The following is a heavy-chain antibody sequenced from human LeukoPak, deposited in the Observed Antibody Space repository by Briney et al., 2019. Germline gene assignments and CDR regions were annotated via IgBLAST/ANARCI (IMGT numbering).Heavy chain of an antibody. D-gene: IGHD1-26*01. CDR1: GFTFSSYN. CDR2: ISSSSSYI. CDR3: ARDRDQSGSYYPNWFDP. Sequence: GGSLRLSCAASGFTFSSYNMNWVRQAPGKGREWVSSISSSSSYIYYADSVKGRFTISRDNAKNSLYLQMNSLRAEDTAVYYRARDRDQSGSYYPNWFDPWAREPWSPSPQ. J-gene: IGHJ5*02. V-gene: IGHV3-21*01.